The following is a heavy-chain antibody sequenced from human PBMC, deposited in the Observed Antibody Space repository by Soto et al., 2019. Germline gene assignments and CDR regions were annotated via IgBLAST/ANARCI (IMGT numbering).Heavy chain of an antibody. CDR1: GFAFSGYW. V-gene: IGHV3-7*05. J-gene: IGHJ4*02. CDR2: IKQDGSQK. Sequence: EVQLVESGGGSVQPGGSLTLSCVASGFAFSGYWLSWVRLAPGKGLEWVANIKQDGSQKYYVDSVMGRFTISRDNAKNSLFLQMNSLRADDTAVYYCARDLREGRYSPFDYWGQGTLVTVSS. D-gene: IGHD1-26*01. CDR3: ARDLREGRYSPFDY.